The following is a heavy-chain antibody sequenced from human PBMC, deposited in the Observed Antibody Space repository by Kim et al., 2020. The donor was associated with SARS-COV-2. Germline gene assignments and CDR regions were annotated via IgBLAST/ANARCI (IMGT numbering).Heavy chain of an antibody. CDR1: GFTFSSYW. V-gene: IGHV3-7*03. CDR3: ARYYSSGWYEYYFDY. CDR2: IKQDGSEK. D-gene: IGHD6-19*01. J-gene: IGHJ4*02. Sequence: GGSLRPSCAASGFTFSSYWMSWVRQAPGKGLEWVANIKQDGSEKYYVDSVKGRFTISRDNAKNSLYLQMNSLRAEDTAVYYCARYYSSGWYEYYFDYWGQGTLVTVSS.